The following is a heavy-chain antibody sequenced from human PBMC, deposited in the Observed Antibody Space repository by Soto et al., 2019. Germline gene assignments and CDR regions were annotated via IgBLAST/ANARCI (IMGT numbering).Heavy chain of an antibody. CDR3: GHKYSSGWYYFDY. D-gene: IGHD6-19*01. Sequence: QITLKESGPTLVKPTQTLTLTCTFSGFSLSTSGEGVGGIRQPPGRALEWLALYYWYDEKRYSPSLKRRLTITKDTSKSQVALTVTNMDPGDTATYYCGHKYSSGWYYFDYWGQGTLVTVFS. J-gene: IGHJ4*02. CDR2: YYWYDEK. CDR1: GFSLSTSGEG. V-gene: IGHV2-5*01.